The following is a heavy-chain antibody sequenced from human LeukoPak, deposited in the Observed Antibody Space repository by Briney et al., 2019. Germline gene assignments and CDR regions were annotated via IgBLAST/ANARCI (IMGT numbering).Heavy chain of an antibody. CDR2: ISGSGRTI. Sequence: GGPLRLSCAASGFTFSSYEMNWVRQAPGKGLEWLSYISGSGRTIYYADSVKGRFTISRDNAKNSLYLQMNNLRAEDTAFYYCARDSVAVAGDFDYWGQGTLVTVSS. CDR3: ARDSVAVAGDFDY. D-gene: IGHD6-19*01. J-gene: IGHJ4*02. CDR1: GFTFSSYE. V-gene: IGHV3-48*03.